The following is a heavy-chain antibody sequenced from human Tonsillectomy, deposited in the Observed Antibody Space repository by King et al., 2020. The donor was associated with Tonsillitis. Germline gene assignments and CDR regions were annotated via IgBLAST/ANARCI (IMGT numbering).Heavy chain of an antibody. CDR2: IYYSGST. V-gene: IGHV4-31*03. D-gene: IGHD5-12*01. Sequence: VQLQESGPGLVKPSQTLSLTCTVSGGSISSGGYYWSWIRQHPGKGLEWIGYIYYSGSTYYNPSLKSRVTISVDTSKNQFSLKLSSVTAADTAVYYCAREGIVATRREMATNSYFDYWGQGTLDTVSS. J-gene: IGHJ4*02. CDR1: GGSISSGGYY. CDR3: AREGIVATRREMATNSYFDY.